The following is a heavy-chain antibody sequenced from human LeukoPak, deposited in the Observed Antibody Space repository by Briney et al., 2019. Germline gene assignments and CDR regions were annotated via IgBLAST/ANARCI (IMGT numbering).Heavy chain of an antibody. CDR3: ARVAGSYYD. CDR1: GGTFSSYA. Sequence: ASVKVSCKASGGTFSSYAISWVRQAPGQGPEWMGGIIPIFGTANYAQKFQGRVTITTDESTSTAYMELSGLRSEDTAVYYCARVAGSYYDWGQGTLVTVSS. CDR2: IIPIFGTA. D-gene: IGHD3-10*01. V-gene: IGHV1-69*05. J-gene: IGHJ4*02.